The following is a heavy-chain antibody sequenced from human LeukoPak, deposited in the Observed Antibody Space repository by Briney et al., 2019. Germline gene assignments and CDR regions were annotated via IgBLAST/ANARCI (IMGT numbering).Heavy chain of an antibody. J-gene: IGHJ4*02. Sequence: SQTLSLTCAVSGGSISSGSYYWTWIRQPAGKGLEWIGRIYTSGSTNHNPSLKSRVTISLDTSKNQFSLKLISVTAADTAVYFCARERTDTSMDYWGQGTLVTVSS. V-gene: IGHV4-61*02. D-gene: IGHD5-18*01. CDR3: ARERTDTSMDY. CDR2: IYTSGST. CDR1: GGSISSGSYY.